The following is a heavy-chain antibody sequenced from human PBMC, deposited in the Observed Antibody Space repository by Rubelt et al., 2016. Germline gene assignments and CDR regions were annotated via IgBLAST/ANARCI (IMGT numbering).Heavy chain of an antibody. CDR1: GFMFSSYW. V-gene: IGHV3-7*01. Sequence: EVQLVESGGGLVQPGGSLRLSCAASGFMFSSYWMTWVRQAPGKGLERVANIKRDGSEKYYVDSVKGRFTISRDNAKNSLYLQMNSLRADETAVYYCASGRSFDYWGQGTLVTVSS. J-gene: IGHJ4*02. D-gene: IGHD2-15*01. CDR3: ASGRSFDY. CDR2: IKRDGSEK.